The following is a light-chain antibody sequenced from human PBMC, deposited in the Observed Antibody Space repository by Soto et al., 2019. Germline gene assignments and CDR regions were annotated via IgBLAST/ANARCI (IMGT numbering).Light chain of an antibody. J-gene: IGKJ1*01. CDR3: QQYNNWPRT. Sequence: ERVMTQSPATLSLSPGERATLSRRASQSVSSNLAWYQQKPGQAPRLLIYGASTRATGVPARFSGSGSGTEFTLTISGLQSEDFAVYYCQQYNNWPRTFGQGTKVDVK. CDR2: GAS. V-gene: IGKV3-15*01. CDR1: QSVSSN.